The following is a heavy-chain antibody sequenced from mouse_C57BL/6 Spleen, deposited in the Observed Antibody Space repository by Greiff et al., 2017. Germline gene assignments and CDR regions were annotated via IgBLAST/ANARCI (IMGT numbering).Heavy chain of an antibody. CDR3: ATHYGSSYAAMDY. D-gene: IGHD1-1*01. CDR1: GYAFSSSW. CDR2: IYPGDGDT. J-gene: IGHJ4*01. Sequence: VQLQQSGPELVKPGASVKISCKASGYAFSSSWMNWVKQRPGKGLEWIGRIYPGDGDTNYNGKFKGKATLTADKSSSTAYMHLSSLTSEDSAVYFCATHYGSSYAAMDYWGQGTSVTVSS. V-gene: IGHV1-82*01.